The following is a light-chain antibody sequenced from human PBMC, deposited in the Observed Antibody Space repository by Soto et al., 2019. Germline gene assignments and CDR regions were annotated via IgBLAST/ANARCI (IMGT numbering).Light chain of an antibody. Sequence: DIVMTQSPDSLAVSLGERATINCKSSQSVLYRSNNQNSLAWYQQKPGQPPKLLISWASTRESGVPDRFSGLGSGTAVTLTISSLQAEDMEVYYCQQYYSTPWTFGQGTKVELK. CDR1: QSVLYRSNNQNS. J-gene: IGKJ1*01. CDR2: WAS. V-gene: IGKV4-1*01. CDR3: QQYYSTPWT.